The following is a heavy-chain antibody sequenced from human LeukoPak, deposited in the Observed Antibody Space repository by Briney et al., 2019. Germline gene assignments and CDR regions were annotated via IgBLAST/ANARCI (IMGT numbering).Heavy chain of an antibody. V-gene: IGHV1-2*06. CDR1: GYTFTGYY. CDR2: INPNSGGT. D-gene: IGHD3-22*01. Sequence: ASVKVSCKASGYTFTGYYMHWARQAPGQGLEWMGRINPNSGGTNYAQKFQGRVTMTRDTSISTAYMELSRLRSDDTAVYYCARGSYYYDSSGLQYFQHRGQGTLVTVSS. J-gene: IGHJ1*01. CDR3: ARGSYYYDSSGLQYFQH.